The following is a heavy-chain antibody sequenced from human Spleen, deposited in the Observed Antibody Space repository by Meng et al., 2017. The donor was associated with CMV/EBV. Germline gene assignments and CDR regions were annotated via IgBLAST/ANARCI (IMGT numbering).Heavy chain of an antibody. V-gene: IGHV3-74*01. CDR1: GFTFSKYW. Sequence: SGFTFSKYWMYWVRQSPGKGLVWVSHIKTDGSRKNYGESVEGRFTVSRDNAKSTLYLQMTSLRVEDTAVYYCARGRQNSWEYYFDSWGQGTLVTVSS. D-gene: IGHD1-26*01. CDR2: IKTDGSRK. CDR3: ARGRQNSWEYYFDS. J-gene: IGHJ4*02.